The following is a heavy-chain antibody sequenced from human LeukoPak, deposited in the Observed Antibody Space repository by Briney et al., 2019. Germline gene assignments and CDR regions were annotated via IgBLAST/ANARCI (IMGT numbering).Heavy chain of an antibody. D-gene: IGHD3-3*01. CDR2: VNQDGSEN. V-gene: IGHV3-7*01. Sequence: GGSLRLSCAASGFTFSTYWMTWVRQAPGKGLEWVGNVNQDGSENYYADSVKGRFTISRDNAKNSLYLQMNSLRAEDTAVYYCVRDFRFLDDYWGQGTLVTVSS. J-gene: IGHJ4*02. CDR1: GFTFSTYW. CDR3: VRDFRFLDDY.